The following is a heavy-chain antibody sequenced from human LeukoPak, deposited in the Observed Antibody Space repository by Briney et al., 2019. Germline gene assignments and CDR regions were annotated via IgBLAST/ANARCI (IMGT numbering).Heavy chain of an antibody. CDR2: INPNSGGT. J-gene: IGHJ6*02. CDR3: ARTPGYSSGWYGLSYGMDV. D-gene: IGHD6-19*01. V-gene: IGHV1-2*02. Sequence: ASVKVSCKASGYTFTGHYMHWVRQAPGQGLEWMGWINPNSGGTNYAQKFQGRVTMTRDTSISTAYMELSRLRSDDTAVYYCARTPGYSSGWYGLSYGMDVWGQGTTVTVSS. CDR1: GYTFTGHY.